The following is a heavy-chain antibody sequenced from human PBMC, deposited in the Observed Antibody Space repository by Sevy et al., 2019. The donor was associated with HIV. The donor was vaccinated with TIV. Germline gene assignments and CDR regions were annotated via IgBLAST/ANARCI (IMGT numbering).Heavy chain of an antibody. V-gene: IGHV3-20*04. CDR2: INWNGANT. Sequence: GGCLRLSCVASGLTFDDHGMSWVRQLPGKGLEWVAGINWNGANTGYADSVKGRFTISRDSVNNSLYLDMNSLRVEDTAFHYCARCATSSDYYYGMDVWGQGTTVTVSS. J-gene: IGHJ6*02. CDR1: GLTFDDHG. D-gene: IGHD2-2*01. CDR3: ARCATSSDYYYGMDV.